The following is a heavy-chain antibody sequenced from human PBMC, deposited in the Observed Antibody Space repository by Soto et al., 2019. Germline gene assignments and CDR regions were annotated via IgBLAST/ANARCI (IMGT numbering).Heavy chain of an antibody. V-gene: IGHV1-69*08. Sequence: QVQLVQSGAEVKKPGSSVKVSCKASGGTFSSYTISWVRQAPGQGLEWMGRIIPILGIANYAQKFQGRVTITADKSTRTAYMELSSLRSEDTAVYYCARDSPEYYYGSGSGLDYWGQGTLVTVSS. CDR1: GGTFSSYT. J-gene: IGHJ4*02. CDR2: IIPILGIA. D-gene: IGHD3-10*01. CDR3: ARDSPEYYYGSGSGLDY.